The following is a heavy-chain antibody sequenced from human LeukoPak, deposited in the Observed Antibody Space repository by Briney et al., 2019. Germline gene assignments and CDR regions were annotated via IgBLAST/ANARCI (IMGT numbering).Heavy chain of an antibody. D-gene: IGHD5-12*01. CDR3: ARGYSGYDLNFNYFDY. Sequence: SETLSLTCTVSGGSISCYYWSWIRQPPGKGLEWIGYIYYSGSTNYNPSLKSRVTISVDTSKNQFSLKLSSVTAADTAVYYCARGYSGYDLNFNYFDYWGQGTLVTVSS. J-gene: IGHJ4*02. V-gene: IGHV4-59*01. CDR1: GGSISCYY. CDR2: IYYSGST.